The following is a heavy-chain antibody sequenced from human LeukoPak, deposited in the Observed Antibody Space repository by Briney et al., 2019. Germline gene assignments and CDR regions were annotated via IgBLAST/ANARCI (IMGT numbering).Heavy chain of an antibody. D-gene: IGHD6-13*01. CDR3: AKIYSSTWYGGVDY. J-gene: IGHJ4*02. V-gene: IGHV3-30*18. CDR1: GFTFSSYG. CDR2: ISYDGSNK. Sequence: PGRSLRLSCAASGFTFSSYGMHWVRQAPGKGLEWVAVISYDGSNKYYADSVKGRFTISRDNSKNTLYLQMNSLRAEDTAVYYCAKIYSSTWYGGVDYWGQGTLVTVSS.